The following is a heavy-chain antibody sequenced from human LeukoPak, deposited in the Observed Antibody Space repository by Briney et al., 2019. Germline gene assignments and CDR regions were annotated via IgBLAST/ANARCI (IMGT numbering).Heavy chain of an antibody. CDR1: GYAFSVYW. CDR3: TRGVLLQDRGAFDI. J-gene: IGHJ3*02. D-gene: IGHD3-10*01. V-gene: IGHV1-2*02. Sequence: ASVNVSCTASGYAFSVYWIHWVRLVPGQGLEWLGWIIPNSGDTSFAEKFQGRVTMTRDTSISTVYMELSRLNSDGTAVYYCTRGVLLQDRGAFDIWGQGTMVTVSS. CDR2: IIPNSGDT.